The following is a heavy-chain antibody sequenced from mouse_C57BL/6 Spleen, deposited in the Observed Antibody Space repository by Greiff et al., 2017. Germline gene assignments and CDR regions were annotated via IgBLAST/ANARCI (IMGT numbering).Heavy chain of an antibody. D-gene: IGHD1-1*01. CDR2: IKPSSGYT. CDR3: ASITTVAFNY. V-gene: IGHV1-4*01. CDR1: GYNFTSYT. Sequence: VQLQQSGAELARPGASVMMSCKASGYNFTSYTMHWVKQWPGQGLEWIGYIKPSSGYTKYNQKFNDKATLTADKASSTAYMQLSSLTSEDSAVYYCASITTVAFNYWSQGTTLTVSS. J-gene: IGHJ2*01.